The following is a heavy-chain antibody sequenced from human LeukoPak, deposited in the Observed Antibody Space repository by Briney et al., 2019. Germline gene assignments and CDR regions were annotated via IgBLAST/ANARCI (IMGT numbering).Heavy chain of an antibody. J-gene: IGHJ4*02. V-gene: IGHV3-23*01. CDR3: AGGSAWYLVY. D-gene: IGHD3-16*01. Sequence: GGSLRLSCAASGFTFSSYAMTWVRQAPGKGLEWVSTIGGSGGSTYYADSVKGRFTISRDNSKNTLYLQMKSLRAEDTAVYYCAGGSAWYLVYWGQGTLVTVSS. CDR2: IGGSGGST. CDR1: GFTFSSYA.